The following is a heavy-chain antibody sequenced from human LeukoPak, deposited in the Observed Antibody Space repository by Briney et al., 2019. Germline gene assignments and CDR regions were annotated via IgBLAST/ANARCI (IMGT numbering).Heavy chain of an antibody. CDR2: ISAYNGNT. J-gene: IGHJ6*02. V-gene: IGHV1-18*01. D-gene: IGHD1-26*01. Sequence: ASVKVSCKASGYTFTSYGISWVRQAPGQGLERMGWISAYNGNTNYAQKLQGRVTMTTDTSTSTAYMELSSLRSEDTAVYYCARQQIVGARYYYYYGMDVWGQGTTVTVSS. CDR1: GYTFTSYG. CDR3: ARQQIVGARYYYYYGMDV.